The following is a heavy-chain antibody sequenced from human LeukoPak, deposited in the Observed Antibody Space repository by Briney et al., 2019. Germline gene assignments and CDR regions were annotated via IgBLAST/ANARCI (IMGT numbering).Heavy chain of an antibody. Sequence: SETLSLTCTVSGGSVSSNNYYWSWIRQPPGKGLEWIGYIYYSGSTNYNPSLKSRVTISVDTSKNQFSLKLTSVTAADTAVYYCARGWYYYGMDVWGQGTTVTVSS. J-gene: IGHJ6*02. CDR3: ARGWYYYGMDV. V-gene: IGHV4-61*01. CDR1: GGSVSSNNYY. CDR2: IYYSGST.